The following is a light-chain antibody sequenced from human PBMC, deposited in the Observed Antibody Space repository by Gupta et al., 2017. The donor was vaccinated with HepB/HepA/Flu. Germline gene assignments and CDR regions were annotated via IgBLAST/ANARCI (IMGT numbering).Light chain of an antibody. Sequence: DIVMTQSPDFLAASLAERPPLNCKSSQSVLYSSNNKNYLAWYQQKPGQPPKLLIYWASTRESGVPDRFSGSGSGTDFTLTISSLQAEDGAVYYCQQYYTTPRGFGQGTKLEIK. CDR2: WAS. CDR1: QSVLYSSNNKNY. V-gene: IGKV4-1*01. J-gene: IGKJ2*03. CDR3: QQYYTTPRG.